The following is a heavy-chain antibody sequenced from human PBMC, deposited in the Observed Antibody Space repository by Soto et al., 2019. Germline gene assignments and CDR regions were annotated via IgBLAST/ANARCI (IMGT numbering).Heavy chain of an antibody. J-gene: IGHJ4*02. CDR2: IKQDGSAE. CDR3: GRTGFLDH. D-gene: IGHD3-10*01. V-gene: IGHV3-7*01. CDR1: GFTFSNYW. Sequence: PGGSLSLSCPASGFTFSNYWMTWVRQAPGKGLEWVASIKQDGSAEYNADSVKGRFIISRDNAKSSVYLQMTSLTAEDTAVYYCGRTGFLDHWGQGTQVTVSS.